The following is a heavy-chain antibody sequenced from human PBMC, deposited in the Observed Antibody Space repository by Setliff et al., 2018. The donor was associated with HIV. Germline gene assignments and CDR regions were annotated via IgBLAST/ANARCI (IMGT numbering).Heavy chain of an antibody. CDR3: ARGLWFGELFAFDC. CDR2: ISGSGGST. CDR1: GFTFSSYV. V-gene: IGHV3-23*01. Sequence: PGESLKISCSASGFTFSSYVMHWVRQAPGKGLEWVSAISGSGGSTYYADSVKGRFTISRDNSKNTLYLQMNSLRAEDTAVYYCARGLWFGELFAFDCWGQGTLVTVSS. J-gene: IGHJ4*02. D-gene: IGHD3-10*01.